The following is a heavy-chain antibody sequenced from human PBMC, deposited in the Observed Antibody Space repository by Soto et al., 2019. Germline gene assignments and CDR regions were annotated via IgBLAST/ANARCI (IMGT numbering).Heavy chain of an antibody. Sequence: QVHLVQNGAEVKKPGASVKVSCKGSGYDFTTYGITWVRQAPGQGLEWMAWISAHNGNTDYAQKLQGRVTVTRDTSTSTAYMELRSLRSDDTAMYYCARGRYGDYWGQGALVTVSS. CDR2: ISAHNGNT. V-gene: IGHV1-18*01. CDR3: ARGRYGDY. J-gene: IGHJ4*02. CDR1: GYDFTTYG. D-gene: IGHD1-1*01.